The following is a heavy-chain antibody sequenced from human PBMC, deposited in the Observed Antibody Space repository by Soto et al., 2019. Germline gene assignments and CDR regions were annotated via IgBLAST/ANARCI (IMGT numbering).Heavy chain of an antibody. Sequence: QVQLVQSGAEVKKPGSSVKVSCKAPGGTFSSYAISWVRQAPGQGLEWMGGIIPIFGTAKYAQKFQGRVTITADESTITCYMELSSLRSEDTAVYYCARSQGGSSSLDIYYYYYYGMDVWGQGTTVTVSS. CDR2: IIPIFGTA. CDR1: GGTFSSYA. CDR3: ARSQGGSSSLDIYYYYYYGMDV. J-gene: IGHJ6*02. D-gene: IGHD2-15*01. V-gene: IGHV1-69*01.